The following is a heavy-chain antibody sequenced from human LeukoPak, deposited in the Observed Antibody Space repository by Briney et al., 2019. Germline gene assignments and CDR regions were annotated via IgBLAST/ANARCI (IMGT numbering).Heavy chain of an antibody. CDR1: GYTLISSG. Sequence: GASVKVSCKVSGYTLISSGINWVRQAPGQGLEWMGWININTGNPTYAQGFTGRFVFSLDTSVSTAYLQISSLKVEDTAVYFCARPRPGPDNAFNFWGQGTMVTVFS. CDR3: ARPRPGPDNAFNF. V-gene: IGHV7-4-1*02. D-gene: IGHD6-6*01. CDR2: ININTGNP. J-gene: IGHJ3*01.